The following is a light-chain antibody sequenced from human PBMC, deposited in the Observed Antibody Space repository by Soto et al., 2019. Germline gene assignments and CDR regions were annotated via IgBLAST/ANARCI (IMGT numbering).Light chain of an antibody. J-gene: IGKJ1*01. CDR3: QQYNNWPPT. Sequence: EIAMTQSPATLSVSPGARATLSCRASQRLSSTLAWYQQKPGQAPRPLIYRAPTRAAGIPARFSGSGSGTEFTPTISSLQSEDFAVYYCQQYNNWPPTFGRGTKVDIK. V-gene: IGKV3-15*01. CDR2: RAP. CDR1: QRLSST.